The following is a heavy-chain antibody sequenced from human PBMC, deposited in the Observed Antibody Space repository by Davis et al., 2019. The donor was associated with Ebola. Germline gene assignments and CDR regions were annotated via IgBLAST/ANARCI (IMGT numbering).Heavy chain of an antibody. CDR1: GYSFTGFH. CDR2: INPNSGGT. D-gene: IGHD2-2*01. J-gene: IGHJ5*02. Sequence: ASVKVSCKASGYSFTGFHMHWVRQAPGQGLEWMGWINPNSGGTNYAQKFQGRVTMTRDTSISTAYMELSRLRSDDTAVYYCARVQRSTRGGWFDPWGQGTLVTVSS. CDR3: ARVQRSTRGGWFDP. V-gene: IGHV1-2*02.